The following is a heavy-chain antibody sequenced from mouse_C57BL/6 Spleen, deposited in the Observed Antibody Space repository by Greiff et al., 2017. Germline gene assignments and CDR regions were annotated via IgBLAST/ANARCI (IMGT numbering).Heavy chain of an antibody. CDR3: ARSARDSDYFYAMDY. D-gene: IGHD2-5*01. CDR2: IDPSDSYT. J-gene: IGHJ4*01. CDR1: GYTFTSYW. Sequence: QVQLQQPGAELVMPGASVKLSCKASGYTFTSYWMHWVKQRPGQGLEWIGEIDPSDSYTNYNQKFKGKSTLTVDKSSSTAYMQLSSLTSEDSAVYYCARSARDSDYFYAMDYWGQGTSVTVSS. V-gene: IGHV1-69*01.